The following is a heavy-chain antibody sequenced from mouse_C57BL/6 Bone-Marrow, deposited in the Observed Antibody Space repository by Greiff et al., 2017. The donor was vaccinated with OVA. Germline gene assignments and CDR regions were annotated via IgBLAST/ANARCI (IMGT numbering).Heavy chain of an antibody. J-gene: IGHJ3*01. Sequence: EVQLVESGGGLVQSGRSLRLSCATSGFTFSDFYMEWVRQAPGKGLEWIAASRNKANDYTTEYSASVKGRFIVSRDTSQSILYLQMNALRAEDTAIYYCARDNYDYAWFAYWGQGTLVTVSA. CDR2: SRNKANDYTT. CDR3: ARDNYDYAWFAY. CDR1: GFTFSDFY. V-gene: IGHV7-1*01. D-gene: IGHD2-4*01.